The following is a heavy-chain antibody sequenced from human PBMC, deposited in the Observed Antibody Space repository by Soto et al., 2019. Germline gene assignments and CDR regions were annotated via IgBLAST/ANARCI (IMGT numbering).Heavy chain of an antibody. CDR3: ARADDSSGYYSPREVDY. CDR2: IWYDGSNK. Sequence: QVQLVESGGGVVQPGRSLRLSCAASGFTFSSYGMHWVRQAPGKGLEWVAVIWYDGSNKYYADSVKGRFTISRDNSKNTLYLQMNSLRAEDTAVYYCARADDSSGYYSPREVDYWGQGTLVTVSS. J-gene: IGHJ4*02. D-gene: IGHD3-22*01. V-gene: IGHV3-33*01. CDR1: GFTFSSYG.